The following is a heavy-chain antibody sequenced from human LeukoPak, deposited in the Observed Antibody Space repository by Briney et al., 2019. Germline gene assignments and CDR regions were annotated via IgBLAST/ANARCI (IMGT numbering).Heavy chain of an antibody. J-gene: IGHJ5*02. CDR2: ISSSSSYI. CDR3: ARGPPWDSSRRYNWFDP. Sequence: NTGGSLRLSCAASGFTFSSYSMNWVRQAPGKGLEWVSSISSSSSYIYYADSVKGRFTISRDNAKNSLYLQMNSLRAEDTAVYYCARGPPWDSSRRYNWFDPWGQGTLVTVSS. CDR1: GFTFSSYS. V-gene: IGHV3-21*01. D-gene: IGHD6-13*01.